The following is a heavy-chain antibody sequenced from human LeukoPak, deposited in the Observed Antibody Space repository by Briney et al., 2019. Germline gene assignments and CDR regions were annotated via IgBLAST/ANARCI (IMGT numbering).Heavy chain of an antibody. V-gene: IGHV3-7*01. CDR2: IKQDGSEK. Sequence: PGGSLRLSCTASGFTFSSYGMHWVRQAPGKGLEWVANIKQDGSEKYYVDSVKGRFTISRDNAKNSLYLQMNSLRAEDTAVYYCARFIAAAGKVPPYYYYYYYMDVWGKGATVTVSS. J-gene: IGHJ6*03. CDR1: GFTFSSYG. D-gene: IGHD6-13*01. CDR3: ARFIAAAGKVPPYYYYYYYMDV.